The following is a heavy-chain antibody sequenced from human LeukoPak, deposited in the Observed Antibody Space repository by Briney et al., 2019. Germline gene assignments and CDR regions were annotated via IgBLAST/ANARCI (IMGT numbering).Heavy chain of an antibody. CDR1: GFTFTNYF. D-gene: IGHD2-15*01. Sequence: GGSLRLSCAASGFTFTNYFMHWVRQAPGKGLGWVSRINSDGTSTMYADSVKGRFTFSRDNAKNTLYLQMNSLRDEDTAVYYCARRVDATRWFDPWGQGSLVTVSS. J-gene: IGHJ5*02. CDR2: INSDGTST. CDR3: ARRVDATRWFDP. V-gene: IGHV3-74*03.